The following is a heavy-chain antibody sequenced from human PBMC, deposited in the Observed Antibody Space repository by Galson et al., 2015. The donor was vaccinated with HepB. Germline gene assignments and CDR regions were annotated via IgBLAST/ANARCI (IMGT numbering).Heavy chain of an antibody. D-gene: IGHD1-26*01. Sequence: SVKVSCKASGYTFTSYDINWVRQATGQGLEWMGWMNPNSGNTGYAQKFQGRVTTTRNTSISTAYMELSSLRSEDTAVYYCARDGGDIVGATGFDYWGRGTLVTVSS. CDR2: MNPNSGNT. V-gene: IGHV1-8*01. CDR1: GYTFTSYD. CDR3: ARDGGDIVGATGFDY. J-gene: IGHJ4*02.